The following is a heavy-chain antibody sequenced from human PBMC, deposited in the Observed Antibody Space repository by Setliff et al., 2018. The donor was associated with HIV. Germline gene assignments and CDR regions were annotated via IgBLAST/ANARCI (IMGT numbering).Heavy chain of an antibody. D-gene: IGHD1-1*01. CDR1: GGSISSGSYY. CDR2: IYITGDT. Sequence: SETLSLTCTVSGGSISSGSYYWSWIRQSAGKGLEWIGHIYITGDTDYNPSLKSRVTISVDTSKNQFSLTLTSVTAADTAVYYCARNSQKGIQPLLLASWGPGTLVTVSS. J-gene: IGHJ4*02. V-gene: IGHV4-61*10. CDR3: ARNSQKGIQPLLLAS.